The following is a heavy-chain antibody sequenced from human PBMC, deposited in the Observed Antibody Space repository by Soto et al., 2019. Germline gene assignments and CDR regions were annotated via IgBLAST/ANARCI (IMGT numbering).Heavy chain of an antibody. CDR2: IRSKNYGRTT. CDR3: SRPSYYYDSSGFEPGAFDI. D-gene: IGHD3-22*01. Sequence: PGGSLRLSCTGSGFTFGNNAMTWFRQAPGKGLEWVGFIRSKNYGRTTEYAASVQGRFTISRGDSKGIAYLEMNSLTTDDTAVYYCSRPSYYYDSSGFEPGAFDIWGQGTMVTVSS. CDR1: GFTFGNNA. J-gene: IGHJ3*02. V-gene: IGHV3-49*03.